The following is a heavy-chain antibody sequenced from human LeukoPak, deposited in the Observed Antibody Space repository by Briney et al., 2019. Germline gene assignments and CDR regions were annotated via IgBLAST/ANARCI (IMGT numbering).Heavy chain of an antibody. CDR2: FFYSGAT. D-gene: IGHD2-15*01. CDR3: ASQRATLGYCGGGACRFDY. CDR1: GDSISSPDYF. J-gene: IGHJ4*02. Sequence: PSETLSLTCTVSGDSISSPDYFWRWLRQHTGKDLEGVGCFFYSGATYYHPFLKGRGTISGGTSKSQFSLKVSSVTAAEPAVYYCASQRATLGYCGGGACRFDYWGQGTLLTVSS. V-gene: IGHV4-31*03.